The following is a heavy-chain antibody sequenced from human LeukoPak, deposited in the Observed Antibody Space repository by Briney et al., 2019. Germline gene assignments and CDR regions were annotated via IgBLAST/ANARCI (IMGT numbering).Heavy chain of an antibody. CDR3: AKAYPTYYYGSGSYLTPFDY. CDR1: GFTFSSYA. D-gene: IGHD3-10*01. J-gene: IGHJ4*02. CDR2: ISGSCGST. V-gene: IGHV3-23*01. Sequence: PGGSLRLSCAASGFTFSSYAMSWVRQAPGKGREWVSAISGSCGSTYYADSVKGRFTISRDNSKNTLYLQMNSLRAEDTAVYYCAKAYPTYYYGSGSYLTPFDYWGQGTLVTVSS.